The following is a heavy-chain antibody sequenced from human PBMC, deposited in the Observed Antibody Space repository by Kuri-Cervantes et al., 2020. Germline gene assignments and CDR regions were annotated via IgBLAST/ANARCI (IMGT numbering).Heavy chain of an antibody. CDR1: GFTFRTYS. J-gene: IGHJ3*02. Sequence: GESLKISCAASGFTFRTYSMNWVRQAPGKGLEWVSYISGGSDAIYYADSVKGRFTISRDNAKNSLYLQMNSLRAEDTAVYYCARSGWSNASDIWGQGTMVTVSS. D-gene: IGHD2-15*01. CDR2: ISGGSDAI. V-gene: IGHV3-48*01. CDR3: ARSGWSNASDI.